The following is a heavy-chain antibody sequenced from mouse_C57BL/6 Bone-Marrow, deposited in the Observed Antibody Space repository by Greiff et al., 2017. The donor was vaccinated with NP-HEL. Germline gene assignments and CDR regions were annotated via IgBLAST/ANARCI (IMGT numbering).Heavy chain of an antibody. CDR1: GYTFTSYG. Sequence: VQLQQSGAELARPGASVKLSCKASGYTFTSYGISWVKQRTGQGLEWIGEIYPRSGNTYYNEKFKGKATLTADKSSSTAYMELRSLTSEDSAVYFCAPDYYGSSLDVWGTGTTVTVSA. J-gene: IGHJ1*03. CDR3: APDYYGSSLDV. CDR2: IYPRSGNT. D-gene: IGHD1-1*01. V-gene: IGHV1-81*01.